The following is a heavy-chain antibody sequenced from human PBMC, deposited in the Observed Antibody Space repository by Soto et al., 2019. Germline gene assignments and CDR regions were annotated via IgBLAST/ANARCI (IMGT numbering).Heavy chain of an antibody. J-gene: IGHJ5*02. CDR2: ISYTGDT. V-gene: IGHV4-61*01. CDR1: GDSVSSDRYF. CDR3: ARMVVGATVDL. Sequence: SETLSLTFSVSGDSVSSDRYFWTWIRQPPGKGLEWIAYISYTGDTNYNPSLKSRVTISVDTSRNQFSLTLTSVTAADTAVYFCARMVVGATVDLGGQGSLVTVSS. D-gene: IGHD1-26*01.